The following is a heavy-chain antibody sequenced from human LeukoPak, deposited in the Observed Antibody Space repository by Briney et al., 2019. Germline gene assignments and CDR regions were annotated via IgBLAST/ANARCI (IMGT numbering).Heavy chain of an antibody. CDR1: GFTFSSYW. V-gene: IGHV3-7*03. CDR3: ARGGGLDV. D-gene: IGHD3-16*01. J-gene: IGHJ6*02. Sequence: GGSLRLSCAASGFTFSSYWMNWARQAPGKGLEWVASINDNGNVNYYVDSVKGRFTISRDNAKNSLYLQMSNLRAEDTAVYFCARGGGLDVWGQGATVTVSS. CDR2: INDNGNVN.